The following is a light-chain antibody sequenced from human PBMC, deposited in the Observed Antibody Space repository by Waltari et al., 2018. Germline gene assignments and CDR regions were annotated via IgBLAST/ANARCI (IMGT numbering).Light chain of an antibody. CDR1: HDITNY. CDR3: QYSWT. Sequence: DVQMKPSPPPVAASVGDRVTITGRASHDITNYLAWYQQKPGKAPKLLIYGASTLHSGVPSRFSGSGSGTDFTLTISSLQPEDVATYYCQYSWTFGQGTKVEI. V-gene: IGKV1-27*01. CDR2: GAS. J-gene: IGKJ1*01.